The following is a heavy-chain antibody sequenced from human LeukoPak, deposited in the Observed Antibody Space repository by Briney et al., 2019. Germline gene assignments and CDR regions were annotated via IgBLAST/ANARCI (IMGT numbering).Heavy chain of an antibody. D-gene: IGHD5-24*01. CDR1: GFTFSSSW. CDR2: IKYDGSEI. V-gene: IGHV3-7*01. Sequence: PGGSLRLSCAVSGFTFSSSWMSWVRQAPEKGLKWVADIKYDGSEIYYVDSVRGRFTISRDNAENSLYLQMNGLRAEDTAVYYCARDYPDGTGSYYFGCWGQGTLVTVSS. J-gene: IGHJ4*02. CDR3: ARDYPDGTGSYYFGC.